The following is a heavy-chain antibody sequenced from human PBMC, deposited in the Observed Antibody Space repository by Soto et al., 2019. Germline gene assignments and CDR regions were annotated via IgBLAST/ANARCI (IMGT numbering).Heavy chain of an antibody. V-gene: IGHV1-46*01. J-gene: IGHJ5*02. CDR2: INPHGGST. CDR1: MDTLTRSY. CDR3: ARSSGGNFGIIIEGTNWFAP. Sequence: SEKVACRAPMDTLTRSYINLVRQAPGQGLEWIGVINPHGGSTAYAQKFKGRVTLTRDTSASTVYMEVSSLTSEDTAMYYCARSSGGNFGIIIEGTNWFAPWGQGTLVTVSS. D-gene: IGHD1-26*01.